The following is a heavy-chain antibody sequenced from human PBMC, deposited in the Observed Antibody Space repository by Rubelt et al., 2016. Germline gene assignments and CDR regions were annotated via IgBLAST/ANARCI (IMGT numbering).Heavy chain of an antibody. CDR1: GFTFTTSG. Sequence: EVQLVESGGGLVQPGGSLRLSCVASGFTFTTSGMTWIRQAPGNGLEWVSKIVYRGDYQYYADSVKGRFNVSRETAMNSRYLQMNSRRVDDTAMYFCARDGSEWSRDYWGQGTLVTVSS. CDR3: ARDGSEWSRDY. D-gene: IGHD3-3*01. J-gene: IGHJ4*02. V-gene: IGHV3-21*01. CDR2: IVYRGDYQ.